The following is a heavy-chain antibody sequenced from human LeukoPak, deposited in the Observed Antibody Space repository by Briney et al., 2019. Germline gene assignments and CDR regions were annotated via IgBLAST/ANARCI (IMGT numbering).Heavy chain of an antibody. CDR1: GGSIRSYY. V-gene: IGHV4-59*08. CDR2: IYYSGNT. J-gene: IGHJ3*02. Sequence: SQTLSLTCTVSGGSIRSYYWSWIRQPPGKGLEWIGYIYYSGNTNYNPSLKSRVTISVDTSKNQFSPKLSSVTAADTAVYYCARLLGYSSGWDDAFDIWGQGTMVTVSS. CDR3: ARLLGYSSGWDDAFDI. D-gene: IGHD6-19*01.